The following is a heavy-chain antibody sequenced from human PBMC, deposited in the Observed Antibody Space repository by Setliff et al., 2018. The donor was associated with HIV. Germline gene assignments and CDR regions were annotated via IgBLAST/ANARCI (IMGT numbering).Heavy chain of an antibody. CDR3: ARKDSSSFDY. CDR2: IKKDGSEK. D-gene: IGHD6-13*01. J-gene: IGHJ4*02. V-gene: IGHV3-7*01. Sequence: GGSLRLSCAASGFTFSNYWMSWVRQAPGKGLEWVANIKKDGSEKYYVDFVKGRFTISRDNAKNSLYLQMNSLRAEDTAVYYCARKDSSSFDYWGQGTLVTVSS. CDR1: GFTFSNYW.